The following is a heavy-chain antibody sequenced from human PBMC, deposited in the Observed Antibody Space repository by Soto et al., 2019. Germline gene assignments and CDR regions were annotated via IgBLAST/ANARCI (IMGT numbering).Heavy chain of an antibody. V-gene: IGHV3-7*03. D-gene: IGHD3-9*01. CDR3: ARGVWFPLVS. J-gene: IGHJ4*02. Sequence: PGGSLRLSCVACGFIFRNDYMSWVPQAPGKGLEWVAKTNKDGSEAYYVDSLEGRFTISRDNAKNLLFLEMKSLRVDDTAVYYCARGVWFPLVSWGRGTLVTVS. CDR1: GFIFRNDY. CDR2: TNKDGSEA.